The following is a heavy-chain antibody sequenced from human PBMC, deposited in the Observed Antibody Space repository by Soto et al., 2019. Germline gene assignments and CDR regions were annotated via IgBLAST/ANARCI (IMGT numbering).Heavy chain of an antibody. CDR3: AKSVDLLLIPTVFDY. Sequence: ASVKVSCKASGYTFTSYAMHWVRQAPGQRLEWMGWINAGNGNTKYSQKFQGRVTITRDTSASTAYMELSSLRSGDTAVYYCAKSVDLLLIPTVFDYWGQGALVTVSS. CDR1: GYTFTSYA. D-gene: IGHD2-15*01. V-gene: IGHV1-3*01. J-gene: IGHJ4*02. CDR2: INAGNGNT.